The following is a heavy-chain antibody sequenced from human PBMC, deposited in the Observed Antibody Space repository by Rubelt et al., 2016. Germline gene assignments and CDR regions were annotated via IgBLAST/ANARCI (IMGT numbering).Heavy chain of an antibody. CDR2: INHSGST. CDR3: ARTPLIYGSGSYYLDY. Sequence: GLEWIGEINHSGSTNYNPSLKSRVTISVDTSKNQFSLKLSSVTAADTAVYYCARTPLIYGSGSYYLDYWGQGTLVTVSS. J-gene: IGHJ4*02. V-gene: IGHV4-34*01. D-gene: IGHD3-10*01.